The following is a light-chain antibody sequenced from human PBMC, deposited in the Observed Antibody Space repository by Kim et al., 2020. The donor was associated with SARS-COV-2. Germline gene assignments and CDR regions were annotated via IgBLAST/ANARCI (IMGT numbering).Light chain of an antibody. CDR3: QAWDSSTAV. V-gene: IGLV3-1*01. J-gene: IGLJ3*02. CDR2: QDI. CDR1: KLGNKY. Sequence: SYELTQPPSVSVSPGQTASFTCSGDKLGNKYACWYQQKPGQSPVLVIYQDIKRPSGIPERFSGSNSGNTATLTISGTQAMDEADYYCQAWDSSTAVFSGGTQLTVL.